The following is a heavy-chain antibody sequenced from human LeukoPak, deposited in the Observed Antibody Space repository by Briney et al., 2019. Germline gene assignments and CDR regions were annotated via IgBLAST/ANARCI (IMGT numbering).Heavy chain of an antibody. CDR3: ARASFLEWLLPGAFDI. CDR2: INHSGST. V-gene: IGHV4-34*01. J-gene: IGHJ3*02. Sequence: SETLSLTCAVDGGSFSGYYWSWIRQPPGKGLEWIGEINHSGSTNYNPSLKSRVTISVDTSKNQFSLKLSSVTAADTAVYYCARASFLEWLLPGAFDIWGQGTMVTVSS. CDR1: GGSFSGYY. D-gene: IGHD3-3*01.